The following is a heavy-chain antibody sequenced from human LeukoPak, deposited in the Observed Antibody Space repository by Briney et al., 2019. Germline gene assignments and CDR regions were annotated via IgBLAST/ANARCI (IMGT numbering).Heavy chain of an antibody. CDR1: GGSFSGYY. CDR3: ARHIYSRDMDV. D-gene: IGHD6-13*01. Sequence: SETLSLTCAVYGGSFSGYYWSWIRQPPGKGLEWIGEINHSGSTNYNPSLKSRVTISVDTSKNQFSLRLSSVTAADTAVYYCARHIYSRDMDVWGKGTTVTVSS. J-gene: IGHJ6*03. CDR2: INHSGST. V-gene: IGHV4-34*01.